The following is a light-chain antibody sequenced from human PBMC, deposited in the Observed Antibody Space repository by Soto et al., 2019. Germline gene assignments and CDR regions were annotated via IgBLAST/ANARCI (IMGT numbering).Light chain of an antibody. Sequence: QSALTQPASVSGSPGQSITISCTGTISDVGDYNYVSWYQQHPGKAPKLMIYDVSNRPSGVSNRFSGSKSGNTASLTISGVQAEDEADYYCSSYTSSSTLGVFGGGTKHRP. J-gene: IGLJ2*01. V-gene: IGLV2-14*01. CDR3: SSYTSSSTLGV. CDR2: DVS. CDR1: ISDVGDYNY.